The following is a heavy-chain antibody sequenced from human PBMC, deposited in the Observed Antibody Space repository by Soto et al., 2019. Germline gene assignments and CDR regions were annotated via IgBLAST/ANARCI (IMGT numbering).Heavy chain of an antibody. J-gene: IGHJ6*02. CDR1: GYTFTSYD. CDR2: MNPNSGNT. V-gene: IGHV1-8*01. Sequence: QVQLVQSGAEVKKPGASVKVSCKASGYTFTSYDINWVRQATGQGLEWMGWMNPNSGNTGYAQKFQGRVTMTRNTSISTAYMELSSLRSEDTAVYYCARGVYSSGWYDYYYYYGMDVWGQRTTVTVSS. CDR3: ARGVYSSGWYDYYYYYGMDV. D-gene: IGHD6-19*01.